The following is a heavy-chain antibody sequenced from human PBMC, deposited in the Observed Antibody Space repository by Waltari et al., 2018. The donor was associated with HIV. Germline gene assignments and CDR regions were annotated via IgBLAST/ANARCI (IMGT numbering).Heavy chain of an antibody. J-gene: IGHJ3*01. CDR2: ISGSGGNK. Sequence: QLLESGGGLVQPGGSLRLSCVASGFTFDKFAMYWVRQAPGQGLEWLSSISGSGGNKFYADSVKGRISISRENSKNTVYLQINSLRVDDTAIYYCAKTVPTVTSIFEGFDVWGQGATVTVSS. CDR1: GFTFDKFA. V-gene: IGHV3-23*01. CDR3: AKTVPTVTSIFEGFDV. D-gene: IGHD4-17*01.